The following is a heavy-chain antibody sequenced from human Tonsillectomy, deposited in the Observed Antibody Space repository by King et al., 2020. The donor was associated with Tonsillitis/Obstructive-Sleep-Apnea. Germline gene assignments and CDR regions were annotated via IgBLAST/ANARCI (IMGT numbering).Heavy chain of an antibody. Sequence: VQLQQWGAGLLKPSETLSLTCAVYGGSFSGYYWSWIRQPPGKGLEWIGEINHSGSTNYNPSLKSRVTISVDTSKNQFSLKLSSVTAADTAVYYCASTRLYCSSTSCPHNWFDPWGQGTLVTVSS. J-gene: IGHJ5*02. CDR1: GGSFSGYY. V-gene: IGHV4-34*01. D-gene: IGHD2-2*01. CDR2: INHSGST. CDR3: ASTRLYCSSTSCPHNWFDP.